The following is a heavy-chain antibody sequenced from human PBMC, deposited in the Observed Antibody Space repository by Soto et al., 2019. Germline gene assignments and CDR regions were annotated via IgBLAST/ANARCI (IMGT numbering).Heavy chain of an antibody. CDR3: AKDVKSPPVAIYDSYGMDV. Sequence: GGSLRLSCAASGFTFSSYSMNWVRQAPGKGLEWVSYISSSSSTIYYADSVKGRFTISRDNAKNSLYLQMNSLRAEDTAVYYCAKDVKSPPVAIYDSYGMDVWGQGTTVTVSS. V-gene: IGHV3-48*01. D-gene: IGHD3-3*01. CDR2: ISSSSSTI. J-gene: IGHJ6*02. CDR1: GFTFSSYS.